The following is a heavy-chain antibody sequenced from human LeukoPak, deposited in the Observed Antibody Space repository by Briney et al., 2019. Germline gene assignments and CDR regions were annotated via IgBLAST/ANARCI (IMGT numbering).Heavy chain of an antibody. J-gene: IGHJ4*02. CDR2: INSDGSST. CDR1: GFTFSSYE. D-gene: IGHD3-3*01. Sequence: GGSLRLSCAASGFTFSSYEMNWVRQAPGKGLVWVSRINSDGSSTSYADSVKGRFTISRDNAKNTLYLQMNSLRAEDTAVYYCARAYDFWSEYYFDYWGQGTLVTVSS. V-gene: IGHV3-74*01. CDR3: ARAYDFWSEYYFDY.